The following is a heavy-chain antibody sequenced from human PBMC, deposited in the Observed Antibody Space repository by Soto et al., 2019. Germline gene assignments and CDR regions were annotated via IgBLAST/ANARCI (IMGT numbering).Heavy chain of an antibody. D-gene: IGHD3-22*01. J-gene: IGHJ4*02. CDR1: GGSISSSSYY. CDR2: IYYSGST. V-gene: IGHV4-39*01. Sequence: PSETLSLTCTVSGGSISSSSYYWGWIRQPPGKGLEWIGSIYYSGSTYYNPSLKSRVTISVDTSKNQFSLKLSSVTAADTAVYYCARPQGGSGYYYVLDYWGQGTLVTVSS. CDR3: ARPQGGSGYYYVLDY.